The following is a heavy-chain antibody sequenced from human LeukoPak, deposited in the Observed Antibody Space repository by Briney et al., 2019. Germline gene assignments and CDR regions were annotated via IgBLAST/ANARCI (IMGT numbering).Heavy chain of an antibody. CDR3: ARGRWSGSIEY. J-gene: IGHJ4*02. D-gene: IGHD1-26*01. CDR2: IYYTGST. CDR1: GGSISSGSFY. Sequence: SETVSLTCTVSGGSISSGSFYWGWIRQPPGKGLEWIGSIYYTGSTYYNPSLKSRVTISVDTSKNQFSLKLSSVTAADTAVYYCARGRWSGSIEYWGQGTLVTVSS. V-gene: IGHV4-39*01.